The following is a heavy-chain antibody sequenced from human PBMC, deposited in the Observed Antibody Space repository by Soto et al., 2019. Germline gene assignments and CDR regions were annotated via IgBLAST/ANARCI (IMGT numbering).Heavy chain of an antibody. J-gene: IGHJ6*03. Sequence: GGCLGLSCAASGFTLSSYGMHWVRQAPGKGLEWVAVISYDGSNKYYADSVKGRFTISRDNSKNTLYLQMNSLRAEDTAVYYCAKDMLRFFGPGLMDVWGKGTTVTVSS. V-gene: IGHV3-30*18. CDR2: ISYDGSNK. CDR3: AKDMLRFFGPGLMDV. CDR1: GFTLSSYG. D-gene: IGHD3-3*01.